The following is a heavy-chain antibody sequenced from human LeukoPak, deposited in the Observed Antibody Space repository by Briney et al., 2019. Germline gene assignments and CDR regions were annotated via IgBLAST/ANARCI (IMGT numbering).Heavy chain of an antibody. Sequence: GASVKVSCKASGYTFTSYGISWVRQAPGQGLEWMGWISAYNGNTNYAQKLQGRVTMTTDTSTSTAYMELRSLRSDNTAVYYSARARRIQLWLEGPSDYWGQGTLVTVSS. CDR2: ISAYNGNT. CDR1: GYTFTSYG. J-gene: IGHJ4*02. D-gene: IGHD5-18*01. V-gene: IGHV1-18*01. CDR3: ARARRIQLWLEGPSDY.